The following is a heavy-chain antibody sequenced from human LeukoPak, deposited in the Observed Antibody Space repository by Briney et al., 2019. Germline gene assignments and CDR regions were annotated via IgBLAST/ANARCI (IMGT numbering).Heavy chain of an antibody. D-gene: IGHD6-13*01. J-gene: IGHJ4*02. CDR1: GGTFSSYA. V-gene: IGHV1-69*05. CDR3: ARAAAAGEYYFDY. Sequence: SVKVSCKAPGGTFSSYAISWVRQAPGQGLEWMGGIIPIFGTANYAQKFQGRVTITTDESTSTAYMELSSLRSEDTAVYYCARAAAAGEYYFDYWGQGTLVTVSS. CDR2: IIPIFGTA.